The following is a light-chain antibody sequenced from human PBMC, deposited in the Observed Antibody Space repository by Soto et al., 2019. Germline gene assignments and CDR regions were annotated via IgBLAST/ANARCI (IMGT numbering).Light chain of an antibody. CDR1: QSVSSSY. CDR3: QQYAGSPRT. CDR2: GAS. V-gene: IGKV3-20*01. J-gene: IGKJ1*01. Sequence: EIVLTQSPGTLSLSPGERATLSCRASQSVSSSYLAWYQQKPGQAPRLLIYGASNRATGIPDRFSGGGSGTDFTLTINRVEPEDFALYFCQQYAGSPRTFGQGTKVDIK.